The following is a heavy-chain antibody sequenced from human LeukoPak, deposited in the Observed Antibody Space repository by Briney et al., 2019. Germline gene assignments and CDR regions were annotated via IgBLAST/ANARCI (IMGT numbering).Heavy chain of an antibody. V-gene: IGHV3-9*01. J-gene: IGHJ3*02. D-gene: IGHD3-10*01. CDR2: ISWNSGFI. CDR1: GFSFNDYA. CDR3: AKSRGPGTEGFDI. Sequence: GRSLRLSCAASGFSFNDYAMRWVRQVPGKGLEWVSGISWNSGFIGYVDSVKGRFTISKDNAKNSLYLQMNSLRLEDTALYYCAKSRGPGTEGFDIWGQGTMVTVSS.